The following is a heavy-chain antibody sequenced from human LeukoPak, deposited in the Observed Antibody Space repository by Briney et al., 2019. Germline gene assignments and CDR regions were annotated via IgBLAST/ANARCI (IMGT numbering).Heavy chain of an antibody. J-gene: IGHJ4*02. V-gene: IGHV3-69-1*01. CDR1: GFTFTDHP. CDR3: AKDRANWAIDD. D-gene: IGHD3-16*01. CDR2: IGGDGIA. Sequence: PGEPLRLSCVASGFTFTDHPMNWVRQAPGKGLEWISYIGGDGIAFYADSVKGRLTASKDDARKSMYLQMNSLRVEDTAVYYCAKDRANWAIDDWGQGTQVTVSS.